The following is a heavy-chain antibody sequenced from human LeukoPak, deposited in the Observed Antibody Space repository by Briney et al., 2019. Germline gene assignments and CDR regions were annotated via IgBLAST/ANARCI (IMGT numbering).Heavy chain of an antibody. D-gene: IGHD2-21*02. CDR2: IRYDGSNK. CDR1: GFTFSSYG. Sequence: PGGSLRLSCAASGFTFSSYGMHWVRQAPGKGLEWVAFIRYDGSNKYYADSVKGRFTISRDNSKNTLYLQMNSLRAEDTAVYYCAKGGPQHIVVVTAIPLFDYWGQGTLVTVSS. J-gene: IGHJ4*02. CDR3: AKGGPQHIVVVTAIPLFDY. V-gene: IGHV3-30*02.